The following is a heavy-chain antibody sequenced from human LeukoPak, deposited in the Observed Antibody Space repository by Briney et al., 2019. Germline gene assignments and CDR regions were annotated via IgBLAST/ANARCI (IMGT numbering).Heavy chain of an antibody. CDR1: GFTFSSYS. CDR2: ISTNGNYI. Sequence: GGSLRLSCAASGFTFSSYSMNWVRQAPGKGLEWVSSISTNGNYIYYADSLKGRFTISRDNAKNSLYLQMNSLRAEDTAVYYCARGHYDSSGQSDYWGQGTLVTVSS. D-gene: IGHD3-22*01. CDR3: ARGHYDSSGQSDY. V-gene: IGHV3-21*01. J-gene: IGHJ4*02.